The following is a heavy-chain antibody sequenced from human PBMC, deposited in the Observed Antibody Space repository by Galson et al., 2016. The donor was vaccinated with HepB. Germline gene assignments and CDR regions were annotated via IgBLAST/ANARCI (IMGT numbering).Heavy chain of an antibody. CDR1: GYHFLNYG. Sequence: SVKVSCKASGYHFLNYGISWVRQAPGQGLEWMGWISTYNGNTKSAPNLQDRVSMTADTSTGTGYMELRSLTSAATAVYFCATYNVSLGDYNAFDFWGQGTLVTVSS. J-gene: IGHJ4*02. V-gene: IGHV1-18*01. D-gene: IGHD5/OR15-5a*01. CDR2: ISTYNGNT. CDR3: ATYNVSLGDYNAFDF.